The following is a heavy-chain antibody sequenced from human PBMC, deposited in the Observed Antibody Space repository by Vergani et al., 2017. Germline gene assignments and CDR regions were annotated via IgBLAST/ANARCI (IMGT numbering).Heavy chain of an antibody. CDR1: GGSISSSSYY. CDR2: IYYSGST. D-gene: IGHD4-17*01. V-gene: IGHV4-39*01. Sequence: QLQLQESGPGLVKPSETLSLTCTVSGGSISSSSYYWGWIRQPPGKGLEWIGSIYYSGSTYYNPSLKSRVTISVDTSKNQFSLKLSSVTAADTAVYYCARGRVATVTTIPFGYWGQGTLVTVSS. CDR3: ARGRVATVTTIPFGY. J-gene: IGHJ4*02.